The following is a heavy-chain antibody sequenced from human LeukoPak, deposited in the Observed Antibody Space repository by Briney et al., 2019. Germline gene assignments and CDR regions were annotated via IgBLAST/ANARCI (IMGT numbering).Heavy chain of an antibody. V-gene: IGHV5-51*01. CDR2: IYPGDSDT. CDR3: ARSRGDNNWFDP. Sequence: GESLQISCQASGYSFTNFWLGWVRRMPGKGLEWMGIIYPGDSDTRYSPSFEGQVTISADKSISTAYLQLGSLKASDTAMYYCARSRGDNNWFDPWGQGTLVTVSS. J-gene: IGHJ5*02. CDR1: GYSFTNFW. D-gene: IGHD7-27*01.